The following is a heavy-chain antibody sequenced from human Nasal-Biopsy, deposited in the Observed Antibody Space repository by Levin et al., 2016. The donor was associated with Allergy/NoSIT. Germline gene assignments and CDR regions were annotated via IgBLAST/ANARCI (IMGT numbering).Heavy chain of an antibody. CDR3: ARREYYWYFDL. D-gene: IGHD5-24*01. CDR1: GYTFSSHG. CDR2: ISPWTGVA. Sequence: ASVKVSCKASGYTFSSHGISWVRQAPGQGLEWMGWISPWTGVANYAQKFKGRVTMTTDSSTATAYMEMRSLRSDDTAVYYCARREYYWYFDLWGRGTLVTVSS. V-gene: IGHV1-18*01. J-gene: IGHJ2*01.